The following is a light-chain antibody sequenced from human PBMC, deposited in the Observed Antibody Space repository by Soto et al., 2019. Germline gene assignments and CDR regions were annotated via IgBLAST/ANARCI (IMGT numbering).Light chain of an antibody. V-gene: IGLV2-23*01. CDR1: SSDVGSYNL. CDR2: EGS. Sequence: QSALTQPASVSGSPGQSITISCTGTSSDVGSYNLVSWYQQHPGKAPKLMIYEGSKRPSGVSNRFSGSKSGNTASLTISGLQAEDEADYYCCSYAGSSTDVFGTVTKLTVL. CDR3: CSYAGSSTDV. J-gene: IGLJ1*01.